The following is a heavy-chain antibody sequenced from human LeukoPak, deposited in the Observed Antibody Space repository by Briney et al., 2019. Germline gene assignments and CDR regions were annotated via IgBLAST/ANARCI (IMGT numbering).Heavy chain of an antibody. D-gene: IGHD3-3*01. CDR3: ARAILTASGFVWHFDL. Sequence: PSETLSLTCTVSGGSISSYYWSWIRQPPGKGLEWIGYIYYSGSTNYNPSLKSRVTISVDTSKNQFSLKLSSVTAADTAVYYCARAILTASGFVWHFDLWGRGTLVTASS. CDR1: GGSISSYY. V-gene: IGHV4-59*12. CDR2: IYYSGST. J-gene: IGHJ2*01.